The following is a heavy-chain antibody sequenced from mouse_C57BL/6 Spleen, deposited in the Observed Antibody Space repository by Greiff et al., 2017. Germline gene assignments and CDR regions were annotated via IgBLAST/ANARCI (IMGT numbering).Heavy chain of an antibody. V-gene: IGHV1-81*01. D-gene: IGHD2-2*01. CDR2: IYPRSGNT. Sequence: QVQLQQSGAELARPGASVKLSCKASGYTFTSYGICWVKQRTGQGLEWIGEIYPRSGNTYYNEKFKGKATLSADKSSSTAYMELRSLTSDDSAVYFCARSIDGVTTGYYYASDYWGQGTSVTVSS. CDR3: ARSIDGVTTGYYYASDY. J-gene: IGHJ4*01. CDR1: GYTFTSYG.